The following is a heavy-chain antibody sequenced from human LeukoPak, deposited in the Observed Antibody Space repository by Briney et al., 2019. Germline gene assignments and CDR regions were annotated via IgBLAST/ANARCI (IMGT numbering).Heavy chain of an antibody. D-gene: IGHD3-22*01. CDR3: AQSYYYHSSGYYGGLDY. Sequence: ASVKVSCKASGFTFTNYGITWVRQAPGQGLEWMGWVSAYNGHTNYAQKMQGRVTMTTDTSTSTAYMELRSLRSDDTAVYYCAQSYYYHSSGYYGGLDYWGQGTLVTVSS. J-gene: IGHJ4*02. CDR2: VSAYNGHT. CDR1: GFTFTNYG. V-gene: IGHV1-18*01.